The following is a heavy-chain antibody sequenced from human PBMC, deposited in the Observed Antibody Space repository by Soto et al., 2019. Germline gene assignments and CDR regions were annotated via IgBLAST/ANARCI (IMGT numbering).Heavy chain of an antibody. V-gene: IGHV3-11*06. D-gene: IGHD2-15*01. CDR1: GFTFSDYY. Sequence: GGSLRLSCAASGFTFSDYYMSWIRQAPGKGLEWVSYISSSSSYTKYADSVKGRFTICRDNDKNSLYLQMNSLRAEDTAVYYCARARDKGGSLHQKYGMDVWGQGTTVTVSS. CDR3: ARARDKGGSLHQKYGMDV. J-gene: IGHJ6*02. CDR2: ISSSSSYT.